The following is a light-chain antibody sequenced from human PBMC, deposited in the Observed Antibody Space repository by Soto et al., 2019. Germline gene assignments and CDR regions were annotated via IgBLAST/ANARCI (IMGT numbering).Light chain of an antibody. CDR1: QSVSSDY. CDR3: QRYGSSPLYA. CDR2: GTS. J-gene: IGKJ2*01. V-gene: IGKV3-20*01. Sequence: EIVLTQSPGTLSLSPGERATFSCRTSQSVSSDYLAWYQQRPGLPPRLLIYGTSNRATGIPDRFSGSGSGTVFTPTITTLEPEDFAVYYCQRYGSSPLYAFGQGTKLEIK.